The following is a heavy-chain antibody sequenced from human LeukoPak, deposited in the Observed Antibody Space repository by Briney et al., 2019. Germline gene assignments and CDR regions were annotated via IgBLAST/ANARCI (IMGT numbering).Heavy chain of an antibody. D-gene: IGHD1-7*01. CDR1: GGPISSTTYF. V-gene: IGHV4-61*02. CDR3: ARDSYNWNWVAHNWCDP. CDR2: IYTSGST. J-gene: IGHJ5*02. Sequence: PSETLSLTCTVSGGPISSTTYFWGWIRRPAGKGLEWIGRIYTSGSTNYNPSLKSRVTMSVDTSKNQFSLKLTSVTAADTAVYYCARDSYNWNWVAHNWCDPWRQGTLVTVSS.